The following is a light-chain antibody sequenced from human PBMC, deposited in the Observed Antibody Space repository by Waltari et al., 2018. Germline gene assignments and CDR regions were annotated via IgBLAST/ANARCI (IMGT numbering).Light chain of an antibody. J-gene: IGLJ2*01. CDR3: CSYAGSYTWV. Sequence: QSALTQPRSVSGAPGQSVTISCTRTSSAVGGSHSVSWVQQHPDKAPKLMIYDVSKRPSGVPDRVACSKSGNTAFLTISGLQAEDEADYYCCSYAGSYTWVFGGGTKLTVL. V-gene: IGLV2-11*01. CDR2: DVS. CDR1: SSAVGGSHS.